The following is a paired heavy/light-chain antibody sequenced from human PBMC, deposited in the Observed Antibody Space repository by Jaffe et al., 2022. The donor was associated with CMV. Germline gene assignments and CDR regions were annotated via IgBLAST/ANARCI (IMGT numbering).Light chain of an antibody. V-gene: IGLV1-44*01. CDR2: GNN. CDR3: AAWDDSLNGVV. CDR1: SSNIGSKN. Sequence: QSVLTQSPSASGTPGQRVIISCSGSSSNIGSKNVNWYQQLPGTAPKLLIYGNNQRPSGVPDRFSGSKSGTSASLAISGLQSEDEADYYCAAWDDSLNGVVFGGGTKLTVL. J-gene: IGLJ2*01.
Heavy chain of an antibody. V-gene: IGHV4-59*01. D-gene: IGHD5-18*01. J-gene: IGHJ4*02. CDR3: ARGLERGYTYGYFY. Sequence: QVQLQESGPGLVKPSETLSLTCTVSGGSMSSYYWSWIRQPPGKGLEWIGYIYYSGSTSYNPSLNSRVTISLDTSKNQFSLRLSSVTAADTAVYYCARGLERGYTYGYFYWGQGTLVTVSS. CDR1: GGSMSSYY. CDR2: IYYSGST.